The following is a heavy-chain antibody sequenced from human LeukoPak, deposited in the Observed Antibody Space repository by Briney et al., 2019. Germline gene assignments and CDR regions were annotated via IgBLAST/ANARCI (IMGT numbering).Heavy chain of an antibody. Sequence: QPGGSLRLSCAASGFIFSSYAMHWVRQAPGKGLEWVAVISYDGSNKYYADSVKGRFTISRDNSKNTLYLQMNSLRAEDTAVYYCAKASSYGMEADFDYWGQGTLVTVSS. CDR2: ISYDGSNK. CDR3: AKASSYGMEADFDY. V-gene: IGHV3-30-3*01. D-gene: IGHD5-18*01. CDR1: GFIFSSYA. J-gene: IGHJ4*02.